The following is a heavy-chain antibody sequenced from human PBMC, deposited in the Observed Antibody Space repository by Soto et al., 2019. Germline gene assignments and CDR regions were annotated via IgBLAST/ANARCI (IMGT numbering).Heavy chain of an antibody. J-gene: IGHJ4*02. Sequence: QLQVQESGPGLVKPSETLSLSCTVSGGSISSSSYYWGWIRQPPGKGLEWIGSIYHSGSTYYNPSLKSRVTISVDTSKNQFSLKLSSVTAADTAVYYCARQEHYDRSGYLIDHWGQGTLVTVSS. V-gene: IGHV4-39*01. D-gene: IGHD3-22*01. CDR1: GGSISSSSYY. CDR3: ARQEHYDRSGYLIDH. CDR2: IYHSGST.